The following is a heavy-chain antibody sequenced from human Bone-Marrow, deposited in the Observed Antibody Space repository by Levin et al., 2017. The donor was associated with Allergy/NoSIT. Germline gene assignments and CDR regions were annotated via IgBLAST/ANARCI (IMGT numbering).Heavy chain of an antibody. D-gene: IGHD3/OR15-3a*01. CDR2: ISRNGGNT. CDR1: GFTFSSYG. J-gene: IGHJ4*02. CDR3: MKGGSGSGTDYFDY. V-gene: IGHV3-64D*06. Sequence: GGSLRLSCSASGFTFSSYGMHWVRQAPGKGLEYVSAISRNGGNTYYADSVKGRFTISRDNSKNTREIQISSLRAEDTAVYHCMKGGSGSGTDYFDYWGQGILVTVSS.